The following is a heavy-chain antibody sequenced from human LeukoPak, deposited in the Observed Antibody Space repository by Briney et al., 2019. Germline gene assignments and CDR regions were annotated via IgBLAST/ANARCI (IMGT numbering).Heavy chain of an antibody. Sequence: SETLSLTCTVSGGSISSYYWSWIRQPAGKGLEWIGRIYTSGSTNYNPSLKSRVTMSVDTSKNQFSLKLSSVAAADTAVYYCAREEEDYYDSSGYYGDWGQGALVTVSS. D-gene: IGHD3-22*01. CDR1: GGSISSYY. J-gene: IGHJ4*02. CDR3: AREEEDYYDSSGYYGD. CDR2: IYTSGST. V-gene: IGHV4-4*07.